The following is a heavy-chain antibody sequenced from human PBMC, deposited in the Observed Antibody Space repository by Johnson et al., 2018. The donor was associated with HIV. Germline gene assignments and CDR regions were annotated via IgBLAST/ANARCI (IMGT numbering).Heavy chain of an antibody. CDR3: AKDQGIAVAGAWDAFDI. V-gene: IGHV3-30*02. J-gene: IGHJ3*02. D-gene: IGHD6-19*01. Sequence: QVQLMESGGGVVQPGRSLRLSCAASQFTFTCYYMNCVRQAPGKGLEWMAFVRYDGSNKYYADSVKGRFTISRDNSKNTLYLQMNSLRAEDTAVYYCAKDQGIAVAGAWDAFDIWGQGTMVTVSS. CDR1: QFTFTCYY. CDR2: VRYDGSNK.